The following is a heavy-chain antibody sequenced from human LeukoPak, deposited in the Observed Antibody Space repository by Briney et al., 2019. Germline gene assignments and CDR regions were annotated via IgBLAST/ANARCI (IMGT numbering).Heavy chain of an antibody. V-gene: IGHV4-59*01. Sequence: PSETLSLTCTVSGGSISSYYWSWIRQPPGKGLEWIGYIYYSGTTNYNPSLESRVTISVDTSKNQFSLKLSSVTAADTAVYYCARGVYIAAAQYAYWGQGTLVTVSS. CDR3: ARGVYIAAAQYAY. J-gene: IGHJ4*02. CDR1: GGSISSYY. D-gene: IGHD6-13*01. CDR2: IYYSGTT.